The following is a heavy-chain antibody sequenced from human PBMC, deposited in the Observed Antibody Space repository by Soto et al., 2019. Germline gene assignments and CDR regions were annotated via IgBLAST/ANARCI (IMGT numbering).Heavy chain of an antibody. J-gene: IGHJ3*01. D-gene: IGHD3-22*01. CDR1: GGSVTNINYF. CDR2: IHYTGTT. Sequence: PSETLSLTCSVSGGSVTNINYFWAWIRQSPGKGLEWIANIHYTGTTFYNPSLRSRVSMTIDASKNRFSLNLSSVTASDTALYYCARHEYVSSSYDLLDVWGRGTMVTVSS. CDR3: ARHEYVSSSYDLLDV. V-gene: IGHV4-39*01.